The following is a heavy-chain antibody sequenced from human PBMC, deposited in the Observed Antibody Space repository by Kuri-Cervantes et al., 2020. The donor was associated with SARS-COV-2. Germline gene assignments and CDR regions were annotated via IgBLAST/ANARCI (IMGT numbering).Heavy chain of an antibody. Sequence: GESLKISCAASGFTFSSYAMHWVRQAPGKGLEWVAVISYDGSNKYYADSVKGRFTISRDNSKNTLYLRMNSLRAEDTAVYYCARLQTVMVTYYYYGMDVWGQGTTVTVSS. CDR2: ISYDGSNK. CDR3: ARLQTVMVTYYYYGMDV. J-gene: IGHJ6*02. D-gene: IGHD5-18*01. CDR1: GFTFSSYA. V-gene: IGHV3-30*01.